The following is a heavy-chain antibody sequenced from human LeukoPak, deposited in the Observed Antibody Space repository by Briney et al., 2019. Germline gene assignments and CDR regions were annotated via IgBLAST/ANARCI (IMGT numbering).Heavy chain of an antibody. CDR1: GGSISSGSYY. CDR3: ARHGSYYGSGSLFDY. J-gene: IGHJ4*02. D-gene: IGHD3-10*01. Sequence: SQTLSLTCTVSGGSISSGSYYWSWIRQPPGKGLEWIGYIYYSGSTNYNPSLKSRVIMSVDTSKNQFSLKLTSVTAADTAVYYCARHGSYYGSGSLFDYWGQGTLVTVSS. CDR2: IYYSGST. V-gene: IGHV4-61*01.